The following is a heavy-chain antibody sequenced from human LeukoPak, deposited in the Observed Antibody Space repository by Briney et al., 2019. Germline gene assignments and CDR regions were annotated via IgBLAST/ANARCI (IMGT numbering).Heavy chain of an antibody. V-gene: IGHV3-64*01. CDR2: ISSNGGST. D-gene: IGHD6-19*01. CDR3: ARASGDSSGYDY. J-gene: IGHJ4*02. CDR1: GFTFSSYA. Sequence: GGSLRLSCAASGFTFSSYAMHWVRQAPGKGLEYVSAISSNGGSTYYANSVKGRFTISRDNSKNTLYLQMGSLRAEDMAVYYCARASGDSSGYDYWGQGTLVTVSS.